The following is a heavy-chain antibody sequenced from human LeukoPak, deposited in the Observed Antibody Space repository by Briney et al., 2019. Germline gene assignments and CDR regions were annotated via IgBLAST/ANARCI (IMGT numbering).Heavy chain of an antibody. D-gene: IGHD6-6*01. CDR3: ARGAFDYISSSGEWMGDY. CDR1: GFAFSSYW. Sequence: GGSLRLSCAASGFAFSSYWMSWVRQAPGKGVEGVANIKQDGSEKYYVDSVKGRFTISRDNAKNSLYLQMNSLRAEDTAVYYCARGAFDYISSSGEWMGDYWGQGTLVTVSS. V-gene: IGHV3-7*01. CDR2: IKQDGSEK. J-gene: IGHJ4*02.